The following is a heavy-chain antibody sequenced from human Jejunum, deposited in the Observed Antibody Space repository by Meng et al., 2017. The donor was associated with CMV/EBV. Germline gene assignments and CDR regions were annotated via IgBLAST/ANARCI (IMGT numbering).Heavy chain of an antibody. CDR1: TFINYY. CDR3: ARSYDDFWSGYYRRPSY. Sequence: TFINYYIHWVRRAPGQGLEWMGIINPYSGTATYAQKFQTRVTMTRDKSTSTVYMDLSSLKSEDTAIYYCARSYDDFWSGYYRRPSYWGQGTLVTVSS. CDR2: INPYSGTA. V-gene: IGHV1-46*01. J-gene: IGHJ4*02. D-gene: IGHD3-3*01.